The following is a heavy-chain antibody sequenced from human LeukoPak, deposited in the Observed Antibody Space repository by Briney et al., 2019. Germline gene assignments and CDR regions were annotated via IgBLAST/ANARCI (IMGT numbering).Heavy chain of an antibody. D-gene: IGHD6-19*01. CDR2: ISSSSSYI. CDR1: GFTFSSYS. CDR3: ARGERDTSGWYKYYFDY. V-gene: IGHV3-21*01. J-gene: IGHJ4*02. Sequence: KPGGSLRLSCAASGFTFSSYSMNWVRQAPGKGLEWVSSISSSSSYIYYADSVKGRFTISRDNAKNSLYLQMDSLRAEDTAVYYCARGERDTSGWYKYYFDYWGQGTLVTVSS.